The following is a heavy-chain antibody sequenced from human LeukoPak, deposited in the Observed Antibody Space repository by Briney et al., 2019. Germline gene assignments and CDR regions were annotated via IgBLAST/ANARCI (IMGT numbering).Heavy chain of an antibody. CDR1: GGSISSGSYY. V-gene: IGHV4-39*07. J-gene: IGHJ5*02. CDR3: ARRKRGLLWFGELSRENWFDP. D-gene: IGHD3-10*01. Sequence: SETLSLTCTVSGGSISSGSYYWSWIRQPPGKGLEWIGEINHSGSTNYNPSLKSRVTISVDTSKNQFSLKLSSVTAADTAVYYCARRKRGLLWFGELSRENWFDPWGQGTLVTVSS. CDR2: INHSGST.